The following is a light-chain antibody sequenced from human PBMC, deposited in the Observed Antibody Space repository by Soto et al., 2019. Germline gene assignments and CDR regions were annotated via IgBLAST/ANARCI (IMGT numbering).Light chain of an antibody. CDR1: SSGVGTYNV. Sequence: QSALTQPASVSGSPGQSITISCSGTSSGVGTYNVVSWYQQHPGKAPKVMIYEVGQRPSGVSNRFSGSKSGNTASLTISGLQAEDEADYYCCSYAGSTTWVFGGGTKLPVL. V-gene: IGLV2-23*02. CDR2: EVG. J-gene: IGLJ3*02. CDR3: CSYAGSTTWV.